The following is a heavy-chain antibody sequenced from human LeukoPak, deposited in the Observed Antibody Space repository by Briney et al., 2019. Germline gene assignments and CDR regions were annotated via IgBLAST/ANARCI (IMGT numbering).Heavy chain of an antibody. CDR1: GYTCTGSY. Sequence: ASVKVSCKASGYTCTGSYMHWVRQAPGQALEWMGRITPNSGGTNSAQKFQGRLTMTKDTSISTAYMELSSLRSDDTAVYYCARHLVAPEGRDGYYYEGFWGQGTLVTVSS. D-gene: IGHD5-24*01. V-gene: IGHV1-2*06. CDR3: ARHLVAPEGRDGYYYEGF. CDR2: ITPNSGGT. J-gene: IGHJ4*02.